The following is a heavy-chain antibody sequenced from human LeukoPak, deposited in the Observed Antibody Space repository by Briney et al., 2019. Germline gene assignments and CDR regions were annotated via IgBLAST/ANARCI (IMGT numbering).Heavy chain of an antibody. CDR2: IYYSGST. Sequence: SETLSLTCTVSRGSISSYYWSWIRQPPGKGLEWIGYIYYSGSTNYNPSLKSRVTISVDTSKNQFSLKLSSVTAADTAVYYCARGVVPAGTYYYYYMDVWGKGTTVTVSS. CDR1: RGSISSYY. CDR3: ARGVVPAGTYYYYYMDV. D-gene: IGHD2-2*01. J-gene: IGHJ6*03. V-gene: IGHV4-59*01.